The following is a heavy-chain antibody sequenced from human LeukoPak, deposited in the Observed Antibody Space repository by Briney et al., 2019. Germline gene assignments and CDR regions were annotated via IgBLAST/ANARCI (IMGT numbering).Heavy chain of an antibody. CDR1: GGSISSGGYS. V-gene: IGHV4-30-2*01. J-gene: IGHJ4*02. CDR3: ASTARGVVTVTTTGY. Sequence: SQTLSLTCAVSGGSISSGGYSWSWIRQPPGKGLEWIGYIYHSGSTYYNPSLKSRVTISVDRSKNQFSLKLSSVTAADTAVYYCASTARGVVTVTTTGYWGQGTLVTVSS. CDR2: IYHSGST. D-gene: IGHD4-17*01.